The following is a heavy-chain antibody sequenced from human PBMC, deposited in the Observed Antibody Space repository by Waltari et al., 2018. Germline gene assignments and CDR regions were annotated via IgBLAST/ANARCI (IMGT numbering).Heavy chain of an antibody. V-gene: IGHV3-23*04. CDR1: GFPFGNYG. D-gene: IGHD1-26*01. CDR3: AKSTGSYYEVFDY. J-gene: IGHJ4*02. CDR2: ISGSGGTT. Sequence: EVRLVESGGGLVQPGGSLTLSCAVSGFPFGNYGMSWVRQAPGKGLECVSTISGSGGTTFYADSVKGRFTMSKDNSKNTLFLQMNSLRFDDTAEYYCAKSTGSYYEVFDYWGRGTLVTVSS.